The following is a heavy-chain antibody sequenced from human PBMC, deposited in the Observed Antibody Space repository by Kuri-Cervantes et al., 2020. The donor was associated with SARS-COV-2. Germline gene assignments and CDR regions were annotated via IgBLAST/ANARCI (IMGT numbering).Heavy chain of an antibody. CDR3: ASEGIVAVRGKNYYYYYMDV. CDR1: GGTFSSYA. CDR2: IIPIFGTA. Sequence: SVKVSCKASGGTFSSYAISWVRQAPGQGLEWMGRIIPIFGTANYAQKFQGRVTITADESTSTAYMELSSLRSEDTAVYYCASEGIVAVRGKNYYYYYMDVWGKGTTVTVSS. V-gene: IGHV1-69*13. D-gene: IGHD3-22*01. J-gene: IGHJ6*03.